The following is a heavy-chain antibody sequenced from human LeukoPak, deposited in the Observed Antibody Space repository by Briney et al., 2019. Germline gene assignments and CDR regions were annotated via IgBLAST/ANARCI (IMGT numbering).Heavy chain of an antibody. CDR2: IKQDGSEK. D-gene: IGHD5-12*01. CDR3: ARIRGYSGYDLHY. Sequence: GGSLRLSCAASGFTFSSYGMHWVRQAPGKELEWVANIKQDGSEKYYVDSVKGRFTISRDNAKNSLYLQMNSLRAEDTAVYYCARIRGYSGYDLHYWGQGTLVTVSS. J-gene: IGHJ4*02. CDR1: GFTFSSYG. V-gene: IGHV3-7*01.